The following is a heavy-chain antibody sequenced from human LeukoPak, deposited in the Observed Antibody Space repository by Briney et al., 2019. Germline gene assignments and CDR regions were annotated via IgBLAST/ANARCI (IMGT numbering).Heavy chain of an antibody. Sequence: ASETLSLTCTVSGGSISSYYWSWIRQPPGKGLEWIGYIYYSGSTNYNPSLKSRVTISVDTSKNQFSLKLSSVTAADTAVYYCARVAAAAPDYWGQGTLVTVSS. CDR1: GGSISSYY. J-gene: IGHJ4*02. V-gene: IGHV4-59*01. CDR3: ARVAAAAPDY. D-gene: IGHD2-2*01. CDR2: IYYSGST.